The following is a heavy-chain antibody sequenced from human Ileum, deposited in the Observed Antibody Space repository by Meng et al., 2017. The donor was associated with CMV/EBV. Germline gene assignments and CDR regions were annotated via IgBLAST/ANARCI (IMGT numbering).Heavy chain of an antibody. J-gene: IGHJ4*02. CDR1: GGSISSGSYY. CDR2: IYTSEST. CDR3: AGGAITGTTEVPFDY. V-gene: IGHV4-61*02. Sequence: QRQLEESGPGPVKPSQTLSLTGPVSGGSISSGSYYWSWIRQPAGKGLEWIGRIYTSESTNYNPSLKSRVTISVDTSKNQFSLKLSSVSATDTAVYYCAGGAITGTTEVPFDYWGQGTLVTVSS. D-gene: IGHD1-20*01.